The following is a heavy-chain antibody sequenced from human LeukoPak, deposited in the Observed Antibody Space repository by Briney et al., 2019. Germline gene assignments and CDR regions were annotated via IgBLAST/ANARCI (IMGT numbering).Heavy chain of an antibody. J-gene: IGHJ4*02. CDR3: ARDTIAVAGTFLY. CDR1: GSTFSSYA. D-gene: IGHD6-19*01. Sequence: PGGSLRLSCAASGSTFSSYAMSWVRQAPGKGLEWVSYISSSSSTIYYADSVKGRFTISRDNAKNSLYLQMNSLRAEDTAVYYCARDTIAVAGTFLYWGQGTLVTVSS. V-gene: IGHV3-48*04. CDR2: ISSSSSTI.